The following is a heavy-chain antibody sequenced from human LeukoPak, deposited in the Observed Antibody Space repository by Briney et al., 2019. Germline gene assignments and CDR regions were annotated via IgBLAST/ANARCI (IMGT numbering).Heavy chain of an antibody. J-gene: IGHJ4*02. Sequence: GASVKVSCKGSGGTFSSYAISWVRQAPGQGLEWMGGIIPIFGTANYAQKFQGRVTITADESTSTAYMELSSLRSEDTAVYYCAATSGYCSSTSCFKGDDCWGQGTLVTVSS. CDR2: IIPIFGTA. D-gene: IGHD2-2*03. V-gene: IGHV1-69*13. CDR1: GGTFSSYA. CDR3: AATSGYCSSTSCFKGDDC.